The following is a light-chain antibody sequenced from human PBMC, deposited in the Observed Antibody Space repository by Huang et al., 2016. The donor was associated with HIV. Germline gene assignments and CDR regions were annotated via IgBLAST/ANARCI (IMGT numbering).Light chain of an antibody. CDR1: QSINSY. CDR3: QQSYSTPLYT. Sequence: DIQMTQSPSSLSASVGDRVTITCRASQSINSYLNWYQQKPGKAPQRLIYAASTLESGVPSRFSGSGSGTDFTLTISTLQPEDFATYYCQQSYSTPLYTFGQGTKLEI. V-gene: IGKV1-39*01. CDR2: AAS. J-gene: IGKJ2*01.